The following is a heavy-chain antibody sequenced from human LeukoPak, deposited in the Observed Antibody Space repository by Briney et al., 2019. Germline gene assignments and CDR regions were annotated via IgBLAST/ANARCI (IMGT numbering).Heavy chain of an antibody. CDR1: GFTFSSYW. J-gene: IGHJ4*02. CDR2: IKQDGSEK. D-gene: IGHD6-19*01. CDR3: ARDLVGWYEDYFDY. V-gene: IGHV3-7*01. Sequence: GGSLRLSCAASGFTFSSYWMSWVRQAPGKGLEWVANIKQDGSEKYYVDSVEGRFTISRDNAKNSLYLQMNSLRAEDTAVYYCARDLVGWYEDYFDYWGQGTLVTVSS.